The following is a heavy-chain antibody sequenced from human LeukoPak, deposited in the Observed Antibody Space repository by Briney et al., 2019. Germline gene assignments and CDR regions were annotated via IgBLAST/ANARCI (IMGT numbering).Heavy chain of an antibody. CDR3: TQWGDFGSGPPHYYMDV. V-gene: IGHV4-39*07. CDR1: GGSISSSSYY. CDR2: IYYSGST. J-gene: IGHJ6*03. D-gene: IGHD3-3*01. Sequence: SETLSLTCTVSGGSISSSSYYWGWIRQPPGKGLEWIGSIYYSGSTYYNPSLKSRVTISVDTSKNQFSLKLSSVTAADTAVNYCTQWGDFGSGPPHYYMDVWGTGTTVTVSS.